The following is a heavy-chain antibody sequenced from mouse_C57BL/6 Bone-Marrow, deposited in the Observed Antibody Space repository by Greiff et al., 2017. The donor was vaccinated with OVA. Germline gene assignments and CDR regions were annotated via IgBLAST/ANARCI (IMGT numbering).Heavy chain of an antibody. D-gene: IGHD2-2*01. V-gene: IGHV1-19*01. CDR1: GYTFTDYY. CDR2: INPYNGGT. CDR3: ARWLPFDY. J-gene: IGHJ2*01. Sequence: EVMLVESGPVLVKPGASVKMSCKASGYTFTDYYMNWVKQSHGKSLEWIGVINPYNGGTSYNQKFKGKATLTVDKSSSTAYMELNSLTSEDSAVYYCARWLPFDYWGQGTTLTVSS.